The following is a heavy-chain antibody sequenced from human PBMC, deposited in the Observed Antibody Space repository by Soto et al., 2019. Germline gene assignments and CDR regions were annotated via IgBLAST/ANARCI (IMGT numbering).Heavy chain of an antibody. D-gene: IGHD2-15*01. CDR2: ISSGGSP. Sequence: VQLQESGPGLVKPSQTLSLTCAVSDESVTSPGNYWNWIRQRPDTGLEWIGYISSGGSPFYNPSLQSRVSPSLDTSNNLFSLTLNAVTAADTAVYYCTLNHCAGGGCYDRDYWGQGTRVTVSS. V-gene: IGHV4-31*11. J-gene: IGHJ1*01. CDR3: TLNHCAGGGCYDRDY. CDR1: DESVTSPGNY.